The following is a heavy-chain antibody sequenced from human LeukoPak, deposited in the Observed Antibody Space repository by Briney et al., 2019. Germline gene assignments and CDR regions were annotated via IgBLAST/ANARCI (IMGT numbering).Heavy chain of an antibody. CDR1: GGSISSYY. D-gene: IGHD3-10*01. J-gene: IGHJ4*02. CDR2: IYYSGST. Sequence: SETLSLTCTVSGGSISSYYWSWIRQPPGKGLGWIGYIYYSGSTNYNPSLKSRVTISVDTSKNQFSLKLSSVTAADTAVYYCAGLNYYGSGSYYDQIDYWGQGTLVTVSS. CDR3: AGLNYYGSGSYYDQIDY. V-gene: IGHV4-59*01.